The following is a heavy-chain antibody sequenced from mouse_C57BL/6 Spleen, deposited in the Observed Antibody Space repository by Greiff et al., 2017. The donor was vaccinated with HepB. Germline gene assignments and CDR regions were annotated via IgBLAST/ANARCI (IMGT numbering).Heavy chain of an antibody. CDR1: GYTFTSYW. Sequence: QVQLQQSGAELVMPGASVKLSCKASGYTFTSYWMHWVKQRPGQGLEWIGEIDPSDSYTNYNQKFKGKSTLTVDKSSSTAYMQLSSLTSEDSAVYYCARGIYYGSSPFDYWGQGTTLTVSS. CDR3: ARGIYYGSSPFDY. J-gene: IGHJ2*01. D-gene: IGHD1-1*01. CDR2: IDPSDSYT. V-gene: IGHV1-69*01.